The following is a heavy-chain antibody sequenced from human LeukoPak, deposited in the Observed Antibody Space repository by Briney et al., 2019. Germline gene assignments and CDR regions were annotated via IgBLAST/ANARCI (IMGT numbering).Heavy chain of an antibody. J-gene: IGHJ5*02. Sequence: GGSLRLSCAASGFTFSSYAMTWVRQAPGKGLEWVSAITDSTYFADSVKGRFTISRDSSKNTVYLQMNSLRAEDTAVYYCARYCSSGRCYSGLDPWGQGALVTVSS. D-gene: IGHD2-15*01. CDR3: ARYCSSGRCYSGLDP. CDR2: ITDST. V-gene: IGHV3-23*01. CDR1: GFTFSSYA.